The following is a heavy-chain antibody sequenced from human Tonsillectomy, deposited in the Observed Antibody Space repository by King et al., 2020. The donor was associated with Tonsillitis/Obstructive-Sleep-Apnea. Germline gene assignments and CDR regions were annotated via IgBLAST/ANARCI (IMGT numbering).Heavy chain of an antibody. CDR1: GFTFSSYA. J-gene: IGHJ6*03. Sequence: VQLVESGGGVVQPGRSLRLSCAASGFTFSSYAIDWVRQAPGKGLEGVAVISYDGSNKYHADSVKGRFTISRDNSKNTLYLQMNSLRAEDTAVYYCARGSGSDYYYMDVWGKGTTVTVSS. D-gene: IGHD3-10*01. V-gene: IGHV3-30*01. CDR3: ARGSGSDYYYMDV. CDR2: ISYDGSNK.